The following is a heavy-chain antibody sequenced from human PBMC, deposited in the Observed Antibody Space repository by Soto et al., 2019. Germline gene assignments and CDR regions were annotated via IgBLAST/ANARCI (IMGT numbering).Heavy chain of an antibody. CDR1: GYTFTSYG. CDR3: ARDLVGAIGGVEWAYFDY. D-gene: IGHD1-26*01. J-gene: IGHJ4*02. V-gene: IGHV1-18*04. Sequence: QVQLVQSGAEVKRPGASVKVSCKASGYTFTSYGISWVRQAPGQGLEWMGWISAYNGNTNYAQKLQGRVTMTTDTSTSTAYMELRSLRSDDTAVYYCARDLVGAIGGVEWAYFDYWGQGTLVTVSS. CDR2: ISAYNGNT.